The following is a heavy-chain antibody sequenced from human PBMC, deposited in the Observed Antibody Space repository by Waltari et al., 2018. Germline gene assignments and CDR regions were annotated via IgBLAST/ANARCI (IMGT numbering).Heavy chain of an antibody. CDR2: IGSSSTYT. Sequence: EVQLVESGGGLVKPGGSLRLSCAASGFRFNPYPMNWVRQTPGKGLEWVSSIGSSSTYTYYADSVKGRFTISRDNAANSLYLEMNALRPDDTGVYYCASHPEDFYYYMDVWGKGTTVTVSS. V-gene: IGHV3-21*06. CDR1: GFRFNPYP. J-gene: IGHJ6*03. CDR3: ASHPEDFYYYMDV.